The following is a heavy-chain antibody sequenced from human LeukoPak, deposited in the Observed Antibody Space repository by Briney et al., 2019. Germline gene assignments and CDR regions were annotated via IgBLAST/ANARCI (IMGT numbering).Heavy chain of an antibody. V-gene: IGHV3-23*01. D-gene: IGHD1-7*01. Sequence: GGSLRLSCAAAGFTFSSYAMSWVRQAPGKGLEWVSAISGSGGSTYYADSVKGRFTISRDNSKKTLYLQMNSLRAEDTAIFYCAKDVYNWNFYFDYWGQGTLVTVSS. CDR1: GFTFSSYA. CDR2: ISGSGGST. J-gene: IGHJ4*02. CDR3: AKDVYNWNFYFDY.